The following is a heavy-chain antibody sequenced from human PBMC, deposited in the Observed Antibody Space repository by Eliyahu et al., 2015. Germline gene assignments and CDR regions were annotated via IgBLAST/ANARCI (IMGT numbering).Heavy chain of an antibody. Sequence: ETLSLTCTVSGGSISSYYWSWIRQPPGKGLEWIGYIYYSGSTNYNPSLKSRVTISVDTSKNQFSLKLSSVTAADTAVYYCARGKGELWFDPWGQGTLVTVSS. J-gene: IGHJ5*02. D-gene: IGHD1-7*01. CDR3: ARGKGELWFDP. CDR2: IYYSGST. V-gene: IGHV4-59*01. CDR1: GGSISSYY.